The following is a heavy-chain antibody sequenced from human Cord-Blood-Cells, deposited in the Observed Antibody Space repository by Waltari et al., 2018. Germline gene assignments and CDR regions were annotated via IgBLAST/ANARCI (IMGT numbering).Heavy chain of an antibody. D-gene: IGHD3-10*01. CDR2: IYHSGST. V-gene: IGHV4-38-2*01. Sequence: QVQLQESGPGLVKPSESLSLTCAVSGYSISSGYYWGWIRQPPGKGLEWIGSIYHSGSTYYNPSLKSRVTISVDTSKNQVSLKLSSVTAADTAVYYCARGKVLLWFRDLPPNCWFDPWGQGTLVTVSS. J-gene: IGHJ5*02. CDR1: GYSISSGYY. CDR3: ARGKVLLWFRDLPPNCWFDP.